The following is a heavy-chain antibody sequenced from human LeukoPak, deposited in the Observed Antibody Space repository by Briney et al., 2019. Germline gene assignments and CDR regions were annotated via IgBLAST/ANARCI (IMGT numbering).Heavy chain of an antibody. J-gene: IGHJ4*02. CDR3: ARGRVTARSNPGNY. CDR1: GFTVSSNY. CDR2: IYSGGST. Sequence: GGSLRLSCAASGFTVSSNYMSWVRQAPGKGLEWVSVIYSGGSTYYADSVKGRFTISRDNSKNTLYLQMNSLRAEDTAVYYCARGRVTARSNPGNYWGQGTLVTVSS. V-gene: IGHV3-53*01. D-gene: IGHD6-6*01.